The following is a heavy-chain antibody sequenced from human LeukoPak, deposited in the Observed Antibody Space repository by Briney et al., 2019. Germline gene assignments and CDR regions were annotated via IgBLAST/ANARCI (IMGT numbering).Heavy chain of an antibody. CDR2: IYGSSRT. CDR1: GFTFSSYA. J-gene: IGHJ4*02. CDR3: ARDRADGYNYGDYFDN. D-gene: IGHD5-18*01. V-gene: IGHV3-66*01. Sequence: GGSLRLSCAASGFTFSSYAMHWVRQAAGKGLEWVSVIYGSSRTYYADSVKGRFTISRDNSKNTVYLQMDSLRAEDTAVYYCARDRADGYNYGDYFDNWGQGTLVTVSS.